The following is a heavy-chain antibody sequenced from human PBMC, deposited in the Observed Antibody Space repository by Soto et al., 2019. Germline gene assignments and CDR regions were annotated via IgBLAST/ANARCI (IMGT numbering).Heavy chain of an antibody. CDR3: AKAGTTVTTRALDP. Sequence: PGGSLRLSCAASGFTFSSYAMSWVRQAPGKGLEWVSAISGSGGSTYYADSVKGRYTISRDNSKNTLYLQMNSLRAEDTAVYYCAKAGTTVTTRALDPWGQGTLVTVSS. D-gene: IGHD4-17*01. V-gene: IGHV3-23*01. J-gene: IGHJ5*02. CDR1: GFTFSSYA. CDR2: ISGSGGST.